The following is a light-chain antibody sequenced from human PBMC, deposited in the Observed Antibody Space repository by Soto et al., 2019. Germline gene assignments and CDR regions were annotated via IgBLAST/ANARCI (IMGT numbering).Light chain of an antibody. CDR1: SSDVGGYNY. CDR3: SSYTGSSTYVV. Sequence: QSVLTQPASVSGSPGQSITISCTGTSSDVGGYNYVSWYQQHPGKAPKLKIYDVNNRPSGVSNRFSGSKSGNTASLTISGLQAEDEADYYCSSYTGSSTYVVFGGGTKLTVL. J-gene: IGLJ2*01. CDR2: DVN. V-gene: IGLV2-14*01.